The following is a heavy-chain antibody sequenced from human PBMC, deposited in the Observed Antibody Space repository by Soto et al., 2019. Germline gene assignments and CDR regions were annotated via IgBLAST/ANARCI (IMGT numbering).Heavy chain of an antibody. CDR1: GFTFSSYA. Sequence: QVQLVESGGGVVQPGRSLRLSCAASGFTFSSYAMHWVRQAPGKGLEWVAVISYDGSNKYYADSVKGRFTISRDNSKNTLYLQMNSLRAEDTAVYYCARDPDYDFWCHFDYWGQGTLVTVSS. D-gene: IGHD3-3*01. CDR2: ISYDGSNK. CDR3: ARDPDYDFWCHFDY. V-gene: IGHV3-30-3*01. J-gene: IGHJ4*02.